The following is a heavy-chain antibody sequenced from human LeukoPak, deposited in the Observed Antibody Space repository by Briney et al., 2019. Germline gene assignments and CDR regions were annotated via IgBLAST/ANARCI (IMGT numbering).Heavy chain of an antibody. V-gene: IGHV3-30*02. CDR2: IRYDGSNK. J-gene: IGHJ4*02. CDR3: AKLTVVDTEIDY. Sequence: GGSLRLSCAASGLTFSSYGMHWVRQAPGKGLEGVAFIRYDGSNKYYADSVKGRFTISGDNSKNTLYLQMNSLRAEDTAVYYCAKLTVVDTEIDYWGQGTLVTVSS. CDR1: GLTFSSYG. D-gene: IGHD5-18*01.